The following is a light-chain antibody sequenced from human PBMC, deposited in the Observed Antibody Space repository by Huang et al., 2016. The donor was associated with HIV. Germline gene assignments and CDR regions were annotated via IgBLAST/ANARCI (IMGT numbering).Light chain of an antibody. Sequence: IVLTQSPATLSWYPGERVTLSCRASQSVGNYIAWYQQHPGQSPKLLIYDTSNRAPGTPVRFRGSGSGTDFTLTISSLESEDFVVYYCQQRSSGVTFGGGTKVQVK. V-gene: IGKV3-11*01. J-gene: IGKJ4*01. CDR3: QQRSSGVT. CDR2: DTS. CDR1: QSVGNY.